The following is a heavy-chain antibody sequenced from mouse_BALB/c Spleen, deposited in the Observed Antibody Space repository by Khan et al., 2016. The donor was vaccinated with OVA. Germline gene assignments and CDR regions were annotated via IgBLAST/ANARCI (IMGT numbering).Heavy chain of an antibody. CDR3: AGENYDGSSAWFDY. Sequence: VQLQESGAELMKPGASVKISCTATGYTFSSYWIEWVKQRPGHGLEWIGEILPGSGSNNYNAKFKGKATFTADTSTNTAYLQLSNLTSDDTAINYYAGENYDGSSAWFDYWGQGTLVTVSA. CDR2: ILPGSGSN. CDR1: GYTFSSYW. J-gene: IGHJ3*01. V-gene: IGHV1-9*01. D-gene: IGHD1-1*01.